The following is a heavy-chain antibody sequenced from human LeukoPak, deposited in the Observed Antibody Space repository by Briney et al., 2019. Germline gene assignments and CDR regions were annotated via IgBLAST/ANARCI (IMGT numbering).Heavy chain of an antibody. V-gene: IGHV3-23*01. CDR3: AKYIAVAGLY. CDR2: ISGSGGST. Sequence: GGSLRLSCAPSVFTFSSYAMSWVRQALGKGLEWGSAISGSGGSTYYADSVKGRFTISRDNSKNTLYLQMNSLRAEDTAVYYCAKYIAVAGLYWGQGTLVTVSS. J-gene: IGHJ4*02. CDR1: VFTFSSYA. D-gene: IGHD6-19*01.